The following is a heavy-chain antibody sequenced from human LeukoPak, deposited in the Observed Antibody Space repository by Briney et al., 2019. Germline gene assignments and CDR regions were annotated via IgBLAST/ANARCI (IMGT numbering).Heavy chain of an antibody. CDR2: IIPILVLA. CDR3: ARESRRDTYYYDSSGYTPAPHDFDI. J-gene: IGHJ3*02. V-gene: IGHV1-69*04. Sequence: GASVNVSCQASGGTFSSYAISWVRQAPGQGLEWMGMIIPILVLANYAQQFQGRVTITADKSTSTAYMELSSLRSEDTAVYYCARESRRDTYYYDSSGYTPAPHDFDIWGQGTMVTVSS. D-gene: IGHD3-22*01. CDR1: GGTFSSYA.